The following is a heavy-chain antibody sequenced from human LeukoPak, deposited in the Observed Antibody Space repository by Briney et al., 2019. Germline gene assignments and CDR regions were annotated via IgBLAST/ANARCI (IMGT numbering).Heavy chain of an antibody. CDR3: ARVWGAIDY. CDR2: MNPKSGNT. J-gene: IGHJ4*02. Sequence: GASVKVSCKTSGYTFTYYDINWVRQATGQGLEWMGRMNPKSGNTGSAQRFQGRVTMTRDTSISTAYMELISLRSEDTAVYYCARVWGAIDYWGQGTLVTVSS. D-gene: IGHD1-26*01. CDR1: GYTFTYYD. V-gene: IGHV1-8*01.